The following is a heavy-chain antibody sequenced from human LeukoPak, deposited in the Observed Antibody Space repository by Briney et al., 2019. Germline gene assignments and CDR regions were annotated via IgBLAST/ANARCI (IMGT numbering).Heavy chain of an antibody. CDR1: GGSFSGYY. Sequence: PSETLSLTCAVYGGSFSGYYWSWIRQPPGKGLEWIGEINHSGSTNYNPSLKSRVTISVDTSKNQFSLKLSSATAADTAVYYCARDDRAYYYYYGMDVWGQGTTVTVSS. CDR2: INHSGST. V-gene: IGHV4-34*01. D-gene: IGHD3-16*01. CDR3: ARDDRAYYYYYGMDV. J-gene: IGHJ6*02.